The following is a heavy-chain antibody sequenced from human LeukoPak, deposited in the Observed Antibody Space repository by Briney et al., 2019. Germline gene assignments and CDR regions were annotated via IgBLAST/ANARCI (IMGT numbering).Heavy chain of an antibody. Sequence: ASVKVSCKASGYTFTSYDINWVRQAPGQGLEWMGWMNPNSGNTGYAQKFQGRVTITRNTSISTAHMELSSLRSEDTAVYYCARGVVDTASPSGGDAFDIWGQGTMVTVSS. V-gene: IGHV1-8*03. CDR2: MNPNSGNT. J-gene: IGHJ3*02. CDR3: ARGVVDTASPSGGDAFDI. CDR1: GYTFTSYD. D-gene: IGHD5-18*01.